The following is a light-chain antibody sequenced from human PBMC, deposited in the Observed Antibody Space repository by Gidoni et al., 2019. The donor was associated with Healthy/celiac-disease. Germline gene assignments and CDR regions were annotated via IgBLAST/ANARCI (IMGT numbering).Light chain of an antibody. CDR2: DAS. Sequence: EIVLTQSPATLSLSPGERATLSCRASQSVSSYLAWYQQKPGQAPRLLSYDASNRATGIPARFSGSGSGTDFTHTISSLEPEDFAVYYCQQRSNWPRGITFGPGTKVDIK. J-gene: IGKJ3*01. V-gene: IGKV3-11*01. CDR1: QSVSSY. CDR3: QQRSNWPRGIT.